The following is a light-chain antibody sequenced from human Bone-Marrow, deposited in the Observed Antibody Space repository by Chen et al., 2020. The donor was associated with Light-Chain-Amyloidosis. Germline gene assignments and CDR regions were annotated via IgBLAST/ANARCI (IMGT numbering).Light chain of an antibody. V-gene: IGKV1-5*03. CDR1: QSISSW. Sequence: DIQMTQSPSTLSVSVGDRVTITCRASQSISSWLAWYQQKPGKAPKLLIYKASTLESGVPSRFSGSGSGTEFAITISSLQPDDFTTYYCQQYHDYSPWAFGQGTKVEV. J-gene: IGKJ1*01. CDR2: KAS. CDR3: QQYHDYSPWA.